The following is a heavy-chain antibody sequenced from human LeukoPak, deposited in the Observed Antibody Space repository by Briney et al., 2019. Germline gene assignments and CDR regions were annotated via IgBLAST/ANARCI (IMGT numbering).Heavy chain of an antibody. CDR3: ARVAFGVGSDYYYYYYMDV. CDR2: ISAYNGNT. D-gene: IGHD3-3*01. V-gene: IGHV1-18*01. CDR1: GYTFTSYG. J-gene: IGHJ6*03. Sequence: ASVKVSCKASGYTFTSYGISWVRQAPGQGLEWMGWISAYNGNTNYAQKLQGRVTMTTDTSTSTVYMELRSLRSDDTAVYYCARVAFGVGSDYYYYYYMDVWGKGTTVTVSS.